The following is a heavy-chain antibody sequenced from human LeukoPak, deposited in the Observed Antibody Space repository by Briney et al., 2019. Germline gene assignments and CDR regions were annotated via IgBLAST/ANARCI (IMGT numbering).Heavy chain of an antibody. Sequence: SETLSLTCSVSGGSFSSYFWSWVRQPAGKGLEWVARIYPSGNTNYNPSLKSRVTLSVDTSKTQFSLRLSSVTAADTALYYCAREEHIRGWYVFDYWGQGTLVTVSS. D-gene: IGHD6-19*01. V-gene: IGHV4-4*07. CDR3: AREEHIRGWYVFDY. J-gene: IGHJ4*02. CDR2: IYPSGNT. CDR1: GGSFSSYF.